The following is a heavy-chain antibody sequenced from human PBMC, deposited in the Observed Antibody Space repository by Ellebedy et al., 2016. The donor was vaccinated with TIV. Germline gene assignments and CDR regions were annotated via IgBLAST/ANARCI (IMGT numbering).Heavy chain of an antibody. J-gene: IGHJ5*01. Sequence: MPSETLSLTCTVSGASISSYYWSWIRQPPGKGLEWIGYIYYNGSTNYNPALKSRVTISVDTSKNQFSLQLSSVTAADTAVYYCARDCGGDYDILTGYYYYYWFDSWGQGTLVTVSS. CDR1: GASISSYY. CDR2: IYYNGST. CDR3: ARDCGGDYDILTGYYYYYWFDS. D-gene: IGHD3-9*01. V-gene: IGHV4-59*01.